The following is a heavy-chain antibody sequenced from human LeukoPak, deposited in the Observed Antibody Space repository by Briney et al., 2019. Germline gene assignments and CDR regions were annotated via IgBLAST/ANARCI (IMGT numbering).Heavy chain of an antibody. D-gene: IGHD3-3*01. Sequence: GGSLRLSCAASGFTFSSYWMSWVRQAPGKGLEWVSVIYSGGSTYYADSVKGRFTTSRDNSKNTLYLQMNSLRAEDTAVYYCARATFWSGYQRDSWYMDVWGKGTTVTVSS. J-gene: IGHJ6*03. CDR1: GFTFSSYW. CDR3: ARATFWSGYQRDSWYMDV. V-gene: IGHV3-66*02. CDR2: IYSGGST.